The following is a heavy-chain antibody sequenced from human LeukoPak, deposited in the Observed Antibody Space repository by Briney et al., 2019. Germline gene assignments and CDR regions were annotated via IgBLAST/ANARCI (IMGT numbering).Heavy chain of an antibody. CDR3: ARDPRELRDAFDI. D-gene: IGHD1-26*01. CDR2: ISSSGSTI. CDR1: GFTFSDHY. Sequence: GGSLRLSCAASGFTFSDHYMSWIRQAPGKGLEWVSYISSSGSTIYYADSMKGRFTISRDNAKNSLYLQMNSLRAEDTAVYYCARDPRELRDAFDIWGQGTMVTVPS. V-gene: IGHV3-11*04. J-gene: IGHJ3*02.